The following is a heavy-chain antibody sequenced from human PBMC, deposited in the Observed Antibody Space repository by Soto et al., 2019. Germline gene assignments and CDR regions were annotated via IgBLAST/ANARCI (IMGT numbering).Heavy chain of an antibody. CDR1: GGSVSSGGFY. V-gene: IGHV4-61*08. D-gene: IGHD7-27*01. J-gene: IGHJ6*02. Sequence: QVELQESGPGLVKPSETLSLTCTVSGGSVSSGGFYYHWIRQPPGKGLEWIGYVYYGGSTNYSPPLRSRATISVDTSTTRTSHLPASVTAVEAAEYCVARHKAPWGFDVWGQGTMVTVSS. CDR3: ARHKAPWGFDV. CDR2: VYYGGST.